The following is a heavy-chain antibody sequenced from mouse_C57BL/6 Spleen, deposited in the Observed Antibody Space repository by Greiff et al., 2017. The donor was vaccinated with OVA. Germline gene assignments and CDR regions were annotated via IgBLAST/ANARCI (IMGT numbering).Heavy chain of an antibody. D-gene: IGHD1-1*01. V-gene: IGHV7-1*01. CDR3: ARAPITTRAMDY. CDR2: SRNKANDYTT. J-gene: IGHJ4*01. CDR1: GFTFSDFY. Sequence: EVKLVESGGGLVQSGRSLRLSCATSGFTFSDFYMEWVRQAPGKGLEWIAASRNKANDYTTEYSASVKGRFIVSRDTSQSILYLQMNALRAEDTAIYYCARAPITTRAMDYWGQGTSVTVSS.